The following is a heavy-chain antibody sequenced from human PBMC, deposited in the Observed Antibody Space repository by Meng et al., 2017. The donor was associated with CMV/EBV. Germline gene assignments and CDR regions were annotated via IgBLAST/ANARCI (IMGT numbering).Heavy chain of an antibody. CDR2: IYHSGST. V-gene: IGHV4-4*02. D-gene: IGHD1-26*01. CDR1: GGSIRSSNW. J-gene: IGHJ4*02. Sequence: AVSGGSIRSSNWWSWVRQPPGKGLEWIGEIYHSGSTSYNPSLKSRVTISVDKSKNQFSLKLSSVTAADTAVYYCASEVGATTAFDYWGQGTLVTVSS. CDR3: ASEVGATTAFDY.